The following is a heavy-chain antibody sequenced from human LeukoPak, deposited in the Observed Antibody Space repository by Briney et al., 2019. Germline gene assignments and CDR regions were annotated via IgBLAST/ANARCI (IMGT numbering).Heavy chain of an antibody. Sequence: PGGSLRLSCAASGFTFSSYSMNWVRQAPGKGLEWVSYISSSSSTIYYADSVKGRFTISRDNAKNSLYLQMNSLRDEDTAVYYCARDSHSSSWYSEFDYWGQGTLVTVSS. D-gene: IGHD6-13*01. V-gene: IGHV3-48*02. CDR1: GFTFSSYS. CDR3: ARDSHSSSWYSEFDY. J-gene: IGHJ4*02. CDR2: ISSSSSTI.